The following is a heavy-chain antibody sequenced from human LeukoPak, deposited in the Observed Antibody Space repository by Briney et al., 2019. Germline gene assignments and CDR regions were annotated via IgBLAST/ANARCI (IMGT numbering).Heavy chain of an antibody. V-gene: IGHV3-48*03. D-gene: IGHD1-1*01. CDR1: GFTFSSYE. CDR2: ISSSHSTI. Sequence: GGSLRLSCAASGFTFSSYEMNWVRQAPGKGLEGVSYISSSHSTIYYADSVKGRFTISRDNAKNSLYLQMNSLRAEDTAVYYCARVSSSREHAFDIWGQGTMVTVSS. CDR3: ARVSSSREHAFDI. J-gene: IGHJ3*02.